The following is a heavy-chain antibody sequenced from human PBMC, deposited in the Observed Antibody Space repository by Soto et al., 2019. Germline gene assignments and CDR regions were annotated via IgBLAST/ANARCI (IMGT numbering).Heavy chain of an antibody. D-gene: IGHD2-15*01. CDR1: GGTFSSYA. J-gene: IGHJ6*02. CDR3: ARDRLLLDDLATSYYGMDV. V-gene: IGHV1-69*06. CDR2: IIPIFGTA. Sequence: GASVKVSCKASGGTFSSYAISWVRQAPGQGLEWMGGIIPIFGTANYAQKFQGRVTITADKSTSTVYMELSSLRSEDTAVYYCARDRLLLDDLATSYYGMDVWGQGTTVTVSS.